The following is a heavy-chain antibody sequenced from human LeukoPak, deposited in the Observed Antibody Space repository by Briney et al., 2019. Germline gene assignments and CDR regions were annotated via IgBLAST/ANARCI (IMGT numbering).Heavy chain of an antibody. CDR3: ARSLSARYYYYYYGMDV. Sequence: GSLRLSCAASGFTFTSYSMNWVRQAPGKGLEWIGEINHSGSTNYNPSLKSRVTISVDTSKNQFSLKLSSVTAADTAVYYCARSLSARYYYYYYGMDVWGQGTTVTVSS. CDR1: GFTFTSYS. CDR2: INHSGST. D-gene: IGHD3-3*01. J-gene: IGHJ6*02. V-gene: IGHV4-34*01.